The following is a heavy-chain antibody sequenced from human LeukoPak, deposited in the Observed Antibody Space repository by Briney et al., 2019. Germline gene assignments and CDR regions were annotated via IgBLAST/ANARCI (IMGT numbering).Heavy chain of an antibody. CDR2: IYYSGST. V-gene: IGHV4-59*01. D-gene: IGHD5-18*01. J-gene: IGHJ5*02. Sequence: PSETLSLTCTVSGCSISSYYWSWIRQPPGKGLEWIGYIYYSGSTNYNPSLKSRVTISVDTSKNPFSLKLSSVTAADTAVYYCARDVQLWYNWFDPWGQGTLVTVSS. CDR3: ARDVQLWYNWFDP. CDR1: GCSISSYY.